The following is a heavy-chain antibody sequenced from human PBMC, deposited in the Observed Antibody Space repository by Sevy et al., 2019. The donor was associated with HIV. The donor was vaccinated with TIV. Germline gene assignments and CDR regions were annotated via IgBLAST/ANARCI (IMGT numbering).Heavy chain of an antibody. CDR1: GGSISSYY. CDR3: ARVPYDFWSGYPNWFDP. V-gene: IGHV4-59*01. CDR2: IYYSGST. Sequence: SETLSLTCTVSGGSISSYYWSWIRQPPGKGLEWIGYIYYSGSTNYNPSLKSRVTISVDTSKNQFSLKLMSVTAADTALYYGARVPYDFWSGYPNWFDPWGQGTLVTVSS. J-gene: IGHJ5*02. D-gene: IGHD3-3*01.